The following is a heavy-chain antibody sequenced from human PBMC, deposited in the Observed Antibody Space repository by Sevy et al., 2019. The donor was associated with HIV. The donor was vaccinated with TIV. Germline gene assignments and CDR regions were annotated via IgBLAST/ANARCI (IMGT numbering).Heavy chain of an antibody. D-gene: IGHD1-20*01. V-gene: IGHV1-24*01. CDR3: ATTREYNQGRRGYFDY. Sequence: ASVKVSCKVSGYTLTQLSMHWVRQAPGKGLEWMGSFDPEDGERIYAQKFQGRITMTEDTSTDTAYMDLSSLKSDDTAVYYCATTREYNQGRRGYFDYWGQGALVTVSS. CDR1: GYTLTQLS. CDR2: FDPEDGER. J-gene: IGHJ4*02.